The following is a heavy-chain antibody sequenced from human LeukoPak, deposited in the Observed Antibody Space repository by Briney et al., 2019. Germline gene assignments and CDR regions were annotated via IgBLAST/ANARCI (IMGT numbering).Heavy chain of an antibody. Sequence: GGSLRLSCAASGFTFSSYGMTWVRQAPGKGLEWVAFIRYDGSNKYYADSVKGRFTISRDNSKNTLYLQMNSLRADDTAVYYCAKGVLAAYRYNYYYMDVWGKGTTVTISS. CDR2: IRYDGSNK. CDR1: GFTFSSYG. CDR3: AKGVLAAYRYNYYYMDV. D-gene: IGHD6-25*01. J-gene: IGHJ6*03. V-gene: IGHV3-30*02.